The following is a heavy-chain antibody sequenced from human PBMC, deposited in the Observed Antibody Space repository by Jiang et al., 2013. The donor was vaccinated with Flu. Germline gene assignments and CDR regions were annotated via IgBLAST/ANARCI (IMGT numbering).Heavy chain of an antibody. Sequence: QLVESGGGVVQPGGSLRLSCAASGFTFSSYGMHWVRQAPGKGLEWVAFIRYDGSNKYYADSVKGRFTISRDNSKNTLYLQMNSLRAEDTAAYYCAKSWTAPGGLDYWGQGTLVTVSS. CDR3: AKSWTAPGGLDY. J-gene: IGHJ4*02. D-gene: IGHD2-15*01. CDR1: GFTFSSYG. CDR2: IRYDGSNK. V-gene: IGHV3-30*02.